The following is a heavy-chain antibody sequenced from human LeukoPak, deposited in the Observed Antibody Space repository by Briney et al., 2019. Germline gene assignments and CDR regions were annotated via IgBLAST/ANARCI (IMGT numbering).Heavy chain of an antibody. V-gene: IGHV1-8*02. Sequence: GASVKVSCKASGGTFSSYAISWVRQATGQGLEWLGWMSPNSGDTGYAQKFQGRVTMTSDSSISTAYMELSSLRSEDTAIYYCVGTPPNGGFDYWGQGTLVTVSS. J-gene: IGHJ4*02. CDR3: VGTPPNGGFDY. CDR1: GGTFSSYA. CDR2: MSPNSGDT. D-gene: IGHD7-27*01.